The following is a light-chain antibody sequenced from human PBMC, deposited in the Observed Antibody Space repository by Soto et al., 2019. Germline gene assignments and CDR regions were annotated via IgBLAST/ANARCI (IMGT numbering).Light chain of an antibody. CDR3: QQYGSSSWT. Sequence: EIVLTQSPGTLSLSPGERATLSCRASQSVSSSYLAWYQQKPGQAPRLLIYGASSRATGIPDRFSGSGSGTDCTLTISRLEPEDFAVYYCQQYGSSSWTFGQGPKVEIK. J-gene: IGKJ1*01. CDR2: GAS. CDR1: QSVSSSY. V-gene: IGKV3-20*01.